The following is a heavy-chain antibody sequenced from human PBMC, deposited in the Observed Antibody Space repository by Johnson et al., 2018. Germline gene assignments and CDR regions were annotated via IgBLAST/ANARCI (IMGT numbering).Heavy chain of an antibody. CDR2: ISYSGST. D-gene: IGHD3-16*02. J-gene: IGHJ5*01. V-gene: IGHV4-59*01. CDR1: GGFISGYT. Sequence: QVQLQESGPGLVQPSATLSLTCTVSGGFISGYTWNWVRQPPGKGLEWIGYISYSGSTNFNPSLKSRFSMSVDTANQFSPKLPSVTAADTAVYFCARELFRSDRNWFDSLGHGTLVSGSS. CDR3: ARELFRSDRNWFDS.